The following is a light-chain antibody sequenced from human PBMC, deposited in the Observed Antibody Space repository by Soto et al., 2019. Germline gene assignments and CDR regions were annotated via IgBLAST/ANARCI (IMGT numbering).Light chain of an antibody. J-gene: IGLJ2*01. CDR3: QTWGSGTVV. CDR1: SGHSNYA. Sequence: QLVLTQSPSASASLGASVKLTCTLSSGHSNYAIAWHQQQSEKGPRYLMKLNSDGSHSKGDGIPDRFSGSSSGAERYLTISSLQSEEEAGYYCQTWGSGTVVFGGGTKVTVL. V-gene: IGLV4-69*01. CDR2: LNSDGSH.